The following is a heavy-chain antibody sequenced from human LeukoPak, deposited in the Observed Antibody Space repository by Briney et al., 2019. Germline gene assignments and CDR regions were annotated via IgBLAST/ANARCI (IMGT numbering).Heavy chain of an antibody. CDR2: IYHSEST. V-gene: IGHV4-38-2*01. CDR3: TRVAVPGTVDY. CDR1: GYSISSGYY. J-gene: IGHJ4*02. D-gene: IGHD6-19*01. Sequence: SETLSLTCAVSGYSISSGYYWGWIRQPPGKGLEWIGSIYHSESTYYNPSLKSRVTISVDTSKNQLSLKLTSVTATDTAVYYCTRVAVPGTVDYWGQGTLVTVSS.